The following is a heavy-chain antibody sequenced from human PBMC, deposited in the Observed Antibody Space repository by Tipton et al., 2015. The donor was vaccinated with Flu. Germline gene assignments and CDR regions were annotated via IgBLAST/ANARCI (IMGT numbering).Heavy chain of an antibody. D-gene: IGHD1-7*01. V-gene: IGHV4-59*12. J-gene: IGHJ6*02. CDR3: ARDRGAWNYEGGKYWHYGTDV. CDR2: TYYRGNTNYNT. CDR1: GDSISSSY. Sequence: GLVKPSQTLSLTCSVSGDSISSSYWSWIRQPPGKGLEWIGNTYYRGNTNYNTNYNPSLKSRVTISVDTSRTQLSLRLTSVTAADAAVYYCARDRGAWNYEGGKYWHYGTDVWGQGTTVTVTS.